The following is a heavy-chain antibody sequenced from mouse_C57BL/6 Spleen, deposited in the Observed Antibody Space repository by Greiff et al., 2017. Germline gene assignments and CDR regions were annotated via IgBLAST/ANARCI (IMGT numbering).Heavy chain of an antibody. CDR3: ARPYYDYDAAY. CDR1: GFTFSDYG. CDR2: ISSGSSTI. V-gene: IGHV5-17*01. D-gene: IGHD2-4*01. J-gene: IGHJ3*01. Sequence: EVKLVESGGGLVKPGGSLKLSCAASGFTFSDYGMHWVRQAPEKGLEWVAYISSGSSTIYYADTVKGRFTISRDNAKNTLFLQMTSLRSEDTAMYYCARPYYDYDAAYWGQGTLVNVSA.